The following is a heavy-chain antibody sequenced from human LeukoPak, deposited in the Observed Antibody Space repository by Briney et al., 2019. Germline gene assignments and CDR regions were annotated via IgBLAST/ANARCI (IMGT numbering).Heavy chain of an antibody. J-gene: IGHJ4*02. D-gene: IGHD2-2*02. CDR2: ISYDGSNK. CDR1: GFTFSSYA. Sequence: QPGRSLRLSCAASGFTFSSYAMHWVRQAPGKGLEWVAVISYDGSNKYYADSVKGRFTISRDNSKNTLYPQMNSLRAEDTAVYYCARSLAAVVVPAAISPDYWGQGTLVTVSS. V-gene: IGHV3-30-3*01. CDR3: ARSLAAVVVPAAISPDY.